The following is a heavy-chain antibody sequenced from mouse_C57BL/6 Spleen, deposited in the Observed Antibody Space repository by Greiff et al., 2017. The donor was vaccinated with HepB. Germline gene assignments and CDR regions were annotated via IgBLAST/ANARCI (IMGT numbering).Heavy chain of an antibody. CDR3: TRRSTTVVAGYFDY. Sequence: VQLQQSGAELVRPGASVTLSCKASGYTFTDYEMHWVKQTPVHGLEWIGAIDPETGGTAYNQKFKGKAILTADKSSSTAYMELRSLTSEGSAVYYCTRRSTTVVAGYFDYWGQGTTLTVSS. J-gene: IGHJ2*01. D-gene: IGHD1-1*01. CDR2: IDPETGGT. CDR1: GYTFTDYE. V-gene: IGHV1-15*01.